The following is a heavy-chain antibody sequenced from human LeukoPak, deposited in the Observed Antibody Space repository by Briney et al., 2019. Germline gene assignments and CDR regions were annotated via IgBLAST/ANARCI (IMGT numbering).Heavy chain of an antibody. CDR1: GGSISSGDYY. CDR2: IYYSGST. Sequence: SQTLSLTCTVSGGSISSGDYYWSWIRQPPGKGLEWIGYIYYSGSTYYNPSLKSRVTISVDTSKNQFSLKLSSVTAADTAVYYCARVSPSGSHLDYWGQGTLVTVSS. D-gene: IGHD3-3*01. CDR3: ARVSPSGSHLDY. V-gene: IGHV4-30-4*08. J-gene: IGHJ4*02.